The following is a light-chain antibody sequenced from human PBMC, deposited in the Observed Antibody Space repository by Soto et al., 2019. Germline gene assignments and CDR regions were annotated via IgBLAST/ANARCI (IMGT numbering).Light chain of an antibody. CDR3: QQRSNWPPWT. J-gene: IGKJ1*01. V-gene: IGKV3-11*01. Sequence: EIVVTQSPASLSVSPGERATLSCRASQSVGSNLAWYQQKPGQAPRLLIYGASTRATGVPARFSGSGSGTDFTLTISSLEPEDFAVYYCQQRSNWPPWTFGQGTKVDIK. CDR1: QSVGSN. CDR2: GAS.